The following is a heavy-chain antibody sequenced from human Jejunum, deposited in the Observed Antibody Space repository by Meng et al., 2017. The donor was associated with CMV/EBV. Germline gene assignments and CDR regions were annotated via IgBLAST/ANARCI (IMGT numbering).Heavy chain of an antibody. CDR2: IDATRSYI. V-gene: IGHV3-21*01. Sequence: MPWVRQAQGKGVEWVSSIDATRSYIHSADLLRGRFTISRENTKNSVDLQVNSLRAEDTAVYYCARGDPKKLISGNVSPVDYWRQGTRVTVSS. CDR3: ARGDPKKLISGNVSPVDY. J-gene: IGHJ4*02. D-gene: IGHD1-20*01.